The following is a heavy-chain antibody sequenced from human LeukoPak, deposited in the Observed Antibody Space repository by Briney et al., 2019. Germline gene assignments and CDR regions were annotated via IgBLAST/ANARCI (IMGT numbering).Heavy chain of an antibody. Sequence: GGSLRLSCAASGFTFSTYAMSWVRQAPGKGLEWVSGIGGSSTTTNYADSVKGRFTISRDNSENTLYLQMNSLRAEDTAVYYCAKVIAGYSSSWYGYWGQGTLVTVSS. CDR3: AKVIAGYSSSWYGY. J-gene: IGHJ4*02. CDR1: GFTFSTYA. CDR2: IGGSSTTT. D-gene: IGHD6-13*01. V-gene: IGHV3-23*01.